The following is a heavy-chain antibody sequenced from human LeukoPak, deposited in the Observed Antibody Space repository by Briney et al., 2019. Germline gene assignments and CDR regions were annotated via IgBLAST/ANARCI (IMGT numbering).Heavy chain of an antibody. CDR2: INAGNGNT. CDR3: ARRTPRIAAAGNNWFDP. V-gene: IGHV1-3*01. J-gene: IGHJ5*02. CDR1: GYTFTSYG. Sequence: ASVKVSCKASGYTFTSYGISWVRQAPGQRLEWMGWINAGNGNTKYSQKFQGRVTITRDTSASTAYMELSSLRSEDTAVYYCARRTPRIAAAGNNWFDPWGQGTLVTVSS. D-gene: IGHD6-13*01.